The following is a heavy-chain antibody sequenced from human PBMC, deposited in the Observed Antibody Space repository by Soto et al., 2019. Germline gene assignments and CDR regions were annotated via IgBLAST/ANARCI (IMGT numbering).Heavy chain of an antibody. V-gene: IGHV1-69*13. CDR1: GGTFSSYA. CDR2: IIPIFGTA. CDR3: ASNLEYTRYYYYGMDV. D-gene: IGHD2-2*02. Sequence: GASVKVSCKASGGTFSSYAISWVRQAPGQGLEWMGGIIPIFGTANYAQKFQGRVTITADESTSTAYMELSSLRSEDTAVYYCASNLEYTRYYYYGMDVWGQGTTVTVSS. J-gene: IGHJ6*02.